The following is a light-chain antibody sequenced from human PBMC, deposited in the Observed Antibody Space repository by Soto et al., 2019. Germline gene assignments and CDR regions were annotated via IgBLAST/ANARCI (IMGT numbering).Light chain of an antibody. CDR2: DAS. CDR1: QSISNS. J-gene: IGKJ2*01. V-gene: IGKV1-5*01. Sequence: DIQMTQSPSTMSASVGDRVIITCRASQSISNSLAWYQQKPGKAPKALVYDASTLEGGVPSRFSGSGSGTEFTLTISSLQPDDFASSFWQQYDRSPVTFGQGTKLQIK. CDR3: QQYDRSPVT.